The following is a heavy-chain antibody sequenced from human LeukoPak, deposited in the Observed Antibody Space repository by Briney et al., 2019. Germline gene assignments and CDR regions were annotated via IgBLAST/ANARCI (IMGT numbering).Heavy chain of an antibody. CDR1: GFTFSSYA. CDR3: ARTHSSSWYVGDNFDY. D-gene: IGHD6-13*01. Sequence: PGGSLRLSCATSGFTFSSYAMSWVRQAPGKGLEWVANIKQDGSEKYYVDSVKGRFTISRDNAKNSLYLQMNSLRAEDTAVYYCARTHSSSWYVGDNFDYWGQGTLVTVSS. CDR2: IKQDGSEK. J-gene: IGHJ4*02. V-gene: IGHV3-7*01.